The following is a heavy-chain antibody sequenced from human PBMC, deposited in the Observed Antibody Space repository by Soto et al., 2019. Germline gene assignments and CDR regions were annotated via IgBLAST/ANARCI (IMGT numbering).Heavy chain of an antibody. CDR3: AKSLWIQLSQNWFDP. V-gene: IGHV3-23*01. CDR2: ISGSGGST. Sequence: GGSLRLSCAASGFTFSSYAMSWVRQAPGKGLEWVSVISGSGGSTYYADSVKGRFTISRDNSKNTVSLQMNSLRAEDTAVYYCAKSLWIQLSQNWFDPWGQGTLVTSPQ. CDR1: GFTFSSYA. J-gene: IGHJ5*02. D-gene: IGHD5-18*01.